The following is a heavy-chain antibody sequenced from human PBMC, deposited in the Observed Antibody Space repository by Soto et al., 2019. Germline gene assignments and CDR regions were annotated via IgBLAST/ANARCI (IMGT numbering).Heavy chain of an antibody. J-gene: IGHJ4*02. D-gene: IGHD2-2*02. Sequence: PGGSLRLSCAASGFTFSPYWMHWVRQAPGKGLVWVSRINPDGSSTDYADSVKGRFTISRDNAKNTLYLQMNSLRAEDTAVYYCAKSPNFYCSSPNCYKYYFDHWGQGTRVTVSS. CDR3: AKSPNFYCSSPNCYKYYFDH. CDR2: INPDGSST. CDR1: GFTFSPYW. V-gene: IGHV3-74*01.